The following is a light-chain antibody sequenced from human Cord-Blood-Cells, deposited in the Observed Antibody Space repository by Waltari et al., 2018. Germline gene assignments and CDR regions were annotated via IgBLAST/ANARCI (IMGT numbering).Light chain of an antibody. J-gene: IGKJ1*01. CDR1: QSISSY. CDR3: QQSYSTPWT. Sequence: DIQMTQSPSSLSASEGDRVTITCRASQSISSYLNWYQQKPGKAPKLLIYAASILQSGVPSRFSGSGSGTDFTLTISSLQPEDFATYYCQQSYSTPWTFGQGTKVEIK. CDR2: AAS. V-gene: IGKV1-39*01.